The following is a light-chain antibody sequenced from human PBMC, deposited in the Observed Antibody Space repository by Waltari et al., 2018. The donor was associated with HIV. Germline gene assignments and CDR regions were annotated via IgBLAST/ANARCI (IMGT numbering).Light chain of an antibody. CDR3: CSYAGTSDYVI. CDR1: SSDVQIYNL. V-gene: IGLV2-23*02. CDR2: EVT. J-gene: IGLJ2*01. Sequence: QSALTQIASVSGSPGQSITISCTGTSSDVQIYNLVSWYQHRPGKAPKLIIYEVTKRPFGISSRFSGPKSGNIASLTISGLQAEDEADYYCCSYAGTSDYVIFGGGTKLTVL.